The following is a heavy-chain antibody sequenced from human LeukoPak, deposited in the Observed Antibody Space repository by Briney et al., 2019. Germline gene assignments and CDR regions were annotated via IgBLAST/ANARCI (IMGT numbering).Heavy chain of an antibody. J-gene: IGHJ3*02. CDR3: ARTYDFGRGPPGDAFDN. V-gene: IGHV3-48*01. CDR2: IDARSGIT. D-gene: IGHD3-3*01. Sequence: PGGSLRLSCATPGFTFSIFGINWVRQAPGKEPEWVSYIDARSGITYYADSVQGRFTISRDNAKESVFLQMNGLGVDDTAVYCCARTYDFGRGPPGDAFDNWGQGTPVIVSS. CDR1: GFTFSIFG.